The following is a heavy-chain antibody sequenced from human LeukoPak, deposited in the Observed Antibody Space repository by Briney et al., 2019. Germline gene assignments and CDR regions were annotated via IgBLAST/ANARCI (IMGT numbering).Heavy chain of an antibody. J-gene: IGHJ4*02. CDR1: GGSISSGGYY. V-gene: IGHV4-30-2*01. CDR2: IYHSGST. Sequence: SETLSLTCTVSGGSISSGGYYWSWIRQPPGKGLEWIGYIYHSGSTYYNPSLKSRVTISVDRSKNQFSLKLSSVTAADTAVYYCASGVGASDYWGQGTLVTVSS. D-gene: IGHD1-26*01. CDR3: ASGVGASDY.